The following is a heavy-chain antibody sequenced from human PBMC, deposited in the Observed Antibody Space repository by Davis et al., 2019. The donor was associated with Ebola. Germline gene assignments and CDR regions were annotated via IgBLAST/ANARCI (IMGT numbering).Heavy chain of an antibody. CDR1: GRSISGFF. CDR2: IHGSGRT. Sequence: MPSETLSLTCTVSGRSISGFFWSWIRQSPGEGLEWIGYIHGSGRTSYNPSFKSRVTISLDMSKNQFSLKVGSVTAADTAVYYCVRHVRGYDWGQGIPVTVSS. D-gene: IGHD5-12*01. V-gene: IGHV4-59*08. J-gene: IGHJ4*02. CDR3: VRHVRGYD.